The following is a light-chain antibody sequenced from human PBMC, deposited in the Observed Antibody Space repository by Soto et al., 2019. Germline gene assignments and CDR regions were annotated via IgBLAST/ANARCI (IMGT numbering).Light chain of an antibody. CDR3: MPSLLTPRM. CDR2: LGS. CDR1: QSPLHTDGYNY. V-gene: IGKV2-28*01. J-gene: IGKJ1*01. Sequence: DIVMTQSPLSLPVTPGEPASISCRSSQSPLHTDGYNYLDWYLQKPGQSPQLLIYLGSHRASGVAVRVSGSGSGTDFTLKISRVEAEDVGVYYCMPSLLTPRMFGQGTKVQIK.